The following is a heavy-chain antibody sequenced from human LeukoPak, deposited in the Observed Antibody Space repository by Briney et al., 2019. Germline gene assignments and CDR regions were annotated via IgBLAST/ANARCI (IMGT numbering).Heavy chain of an antibody. D-gene: IGHD1-26*01. Sequence: ASVKVSCKASGYTFTSYEINWVRQATGQGLEWMGWMNPNSGNTGYAQKFQGRVTMTRNTSISTAYMELSSLRSEDTAVYYCATIYPGAATGGNYWGQGALVTVSS. CDR1: GYTFTSYE. CDR3: ATIYPGAATGGNY. CDR2: MNPNSGNT. V-gene: IGHV1-8*01. J-gene: IGHJ4*02.